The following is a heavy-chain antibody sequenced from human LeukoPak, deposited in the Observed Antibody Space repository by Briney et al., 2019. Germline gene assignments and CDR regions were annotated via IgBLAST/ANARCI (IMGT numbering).Heavy chain of an antibody. J-gene: IGHJ4*02. Sequence: PSETLSLTCAVYGGSFSGYYWSWIRQPPGKGLEWIGEINHSGSTNYNPSLKSRVTISVDTSKNQFSLKLSSVTAADTAVYYCARHDRIQLWLDYWGQGTLVTVSS. CDR3: ARHDRIQLWLDY. D-gene: IGHD5-18*01. V-gene: IGHV4-34*01. CDR1: GGSFSGYY. CDR2: INHSGST.